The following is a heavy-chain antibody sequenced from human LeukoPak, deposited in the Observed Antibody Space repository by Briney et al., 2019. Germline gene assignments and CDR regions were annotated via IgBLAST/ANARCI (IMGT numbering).Heavy chain of an antibody. CDR3: AKGVQLWDFDY. CDR1: GFTFSSYA. D-gene: IGHD5-18*01. CDR2: ISGSGGRT. Sequence: GGSLRLSCAASGFTFSSYAMSWVRQAPGKGLEWVSAISGSGGRTYYADSVKGRFTISRDNSKNTLYLQMNSLRADDTAVYYCAKGVQLWDFDYWGQGTLVTVSS. V-gene: IGHV3-23*01. J-gene: IGHJ4*02.